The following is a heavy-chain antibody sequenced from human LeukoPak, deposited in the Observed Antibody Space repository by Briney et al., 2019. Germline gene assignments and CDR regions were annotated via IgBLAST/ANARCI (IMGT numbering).Heavy chain of an antibody. CDR1: GFTFNHYG. CDR3: ARDAQRGYDYSNSLEN. Sequence: PGGSLRLSCAAAGFTFNHYGMHWVRQAPGKGLEWVAVICSDGTNQYYADSVKGRFTISRDDSGNTVYLQMNSLRPEDTGVYYCARDAQRGYDYSNSLENWGQGTPVNVST. D-gene: IGHD4-11*01. CDR2: ICSDGTNQ. V-gene: IGHV3-33*01. J-gene: IGHJ4*02.